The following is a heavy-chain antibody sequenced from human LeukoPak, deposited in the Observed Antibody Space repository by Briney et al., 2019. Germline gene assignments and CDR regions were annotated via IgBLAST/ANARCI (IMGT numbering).Heavy chain of an antibody. Sequence: GGSLRLSCAASGFTFTRSAMSWVRQAPGKGLEWVSAISGSGGSTYYADSVKGRFTISRDNSKDTLYLQMNSLRAEDTAVYYCAKDRTEEYYYGSSGSKDHWGQGTLVTVSS. D-gene: IGHD3-22*01. J-gene: IGHJ4*02. CDR2: ISGSGGST. CDR1: GFTFTRSA. CDR3: AKDRTEEYYYGSSGSKDH. V-gene: IGHV3-23*01.